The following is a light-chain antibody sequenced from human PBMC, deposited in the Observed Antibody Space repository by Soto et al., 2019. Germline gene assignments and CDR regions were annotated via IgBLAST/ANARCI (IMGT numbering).Light chain of an antibody. CDR2: LGS. V-gene: IGKV2-28*01. CDR1: QSLLNSNGNNY. Sequence: DIVMTQFPLSLPVTPGEPASISCTSSQSLLNSNGNNYLDWYLQKPGQSPQLLIHLGSKRASGVADRCSASGSGTSFTMKISRVEAEDVGVYYCMQALRNPWTFGQGTKVEIK. CDR3: MQALRNPWT. J-gene: IGKJ1*01.